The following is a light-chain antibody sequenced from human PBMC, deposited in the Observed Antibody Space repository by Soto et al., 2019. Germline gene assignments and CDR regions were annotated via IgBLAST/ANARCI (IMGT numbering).Light chain of an antibody. CDR1: SSDVGSYNY. CDR2: DVS. Sequence: QSLLTQPASVSGSPGQSITISCTGTSSDVGSYNYVSWYQHHPGKVPKLMIYDVSSRPSGVSNRFSGSKSGNTASLTISGLQTEDEADYYCSSYTTSETRVFGTGTKLTVL. J-gene: IGLJ1*01. CDR3: SSYTTSETRV. V-gene: IGLV2-14*03.